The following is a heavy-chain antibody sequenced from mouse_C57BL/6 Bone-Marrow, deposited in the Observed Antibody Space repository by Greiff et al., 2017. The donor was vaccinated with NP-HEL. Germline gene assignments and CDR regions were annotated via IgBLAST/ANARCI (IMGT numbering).Heavy chain of an antibody. Sequence: VKLVESGAELARPGASVKLSCKASGYTFTSYGISWVKQRTGQGLEWIGEIYPRSGNTYYNEKFKGKATLTADKSSSTAYMELRSLTSEDSAVYFCARWIYYGSSLFAYWGQGTLVTVSA. CDR2: IYPRSGNT. D-gene: IGHD1-1*01. CDR3: ARWIYYGSSLFAY. J-gene: IGHJ3*01. CDR1: GYTFTSYG. V-gene: IGHV1-81*01.